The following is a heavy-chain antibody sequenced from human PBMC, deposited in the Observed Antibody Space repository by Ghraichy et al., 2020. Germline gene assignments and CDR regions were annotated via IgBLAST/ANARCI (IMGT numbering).Heavy chain of an antibody. CDR3: ARDYGKLRYFDWLLDDYYSYGMDV. Sequence: GGSLRLSCAASGFTFSDYYMSWIRQAPGKGLEWVSYIGTSGSTIYYADSVKGRFTISRDNAKNSLYLQMDSLRAEDTAVYYCARDYGKLRYFDWLLDDYYSYGMDVWGQGTTVTVSS. CDR2: IGTSGSTI. V-gene: IGHV3-11*01. J-gene: IGHJ6*02. D-gene: IGHD3-9*01. CDR1: GFTFSDYY.